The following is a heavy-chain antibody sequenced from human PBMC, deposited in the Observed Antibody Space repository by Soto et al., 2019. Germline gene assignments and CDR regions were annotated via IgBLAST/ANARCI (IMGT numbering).Heavy chain of an antibody. CDR2: VYGYDQK. CDR3: VRRNDPYYFDY. J-gene: IGHJ4*02. D-gene: IGHD1-1*01. V-gene: IGHV2-5*01. CDR1: GFSLTTNAVA. Sequence: QITLQESGPTLVKPTQTLTLTCTFSGFSLTTNAVAAGWVRQPPGKALEWLAIVYGYDQKFYNPSLKSRLTITKDTSKSQVVLTLTNMDPVDTSSYFCVRRNDPYYFDYWGQGTLVTVSS.